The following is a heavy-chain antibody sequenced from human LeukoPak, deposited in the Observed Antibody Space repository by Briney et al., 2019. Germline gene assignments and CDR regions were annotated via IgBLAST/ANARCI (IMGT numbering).Heavy chain of an antibody. Sequence: QAGGSLRLSCAASGFSFSIYWMSWIRQTPGKGLEYVANIESNGGDKYYVDSVKGRFTISRDNAKNSLYLQMNSLRAEDTAVYCCARCGYDDACGYWGQGTLVTVSS. CDR2: IESNGGDK. V-gene: IGHV3-7*01. CDR1: GFSFSIYW. D-gene: IGHD5-12*01. CDR3: ARCGYDDACGY. J-gene: IGHJ4*02.